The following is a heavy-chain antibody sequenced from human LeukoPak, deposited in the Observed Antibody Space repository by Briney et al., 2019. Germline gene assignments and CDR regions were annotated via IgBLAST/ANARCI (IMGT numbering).Heavy chain of an antibody. CDR1: GFTFSDYY. Sequence: GGSLRLSCAASGFTFSDYYMSWIRQAPGKGLEWVSYISSSGCTIYYADSVKGRFTISRDNAKNSLYLQMNSLRAEDTAVYYCARDGVRPNDAFDIWGQGTMVTVSS. CDR2: ISSSGCTI. J-gene: IGHJ3*02. D-gene: IGHD1-1*01. CDR3: ARDGVRPNDAFDI. V-gene: IGHV3-11*01.